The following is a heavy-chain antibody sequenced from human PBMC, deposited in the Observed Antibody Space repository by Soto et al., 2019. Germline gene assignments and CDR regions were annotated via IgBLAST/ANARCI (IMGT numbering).Heavy chain of an antibody. CDR3: ARSRAAAPPRVGMDV. Sequence: SVKVSCQASGGTFSKYAISWVRQAPGQGLEWMGGIIPFFQTPNYAQKYQGRVTITADESTTTAYMEMRSLRSEDTAVYYCARSRAAAPPRVGMDVWGQGTTVTVSS. CDR2: IIPFFQTP. CDR1: GGTFSKYA. J-gene: IGHJ6*02. D-gene: IGHD6-13*01. V-gene: IGHV1-69*13.